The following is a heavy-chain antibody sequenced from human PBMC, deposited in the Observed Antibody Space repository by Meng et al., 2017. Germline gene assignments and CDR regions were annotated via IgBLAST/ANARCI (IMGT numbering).Heavy chain of an antibody. CDR3: ATRGNPYLNC. CDR2: INTYNGKT. J-gene: IGHJ4*02. Sequence: QGQLVQSGAKVKRPGASVKVSCDASAYTLSSDGFSWVRQAPGQGLEWLGWINTYNGKTDYAHKFQDRVTLTTDTFTNTAYMELRSLRSDDTAVYYCATRGNPYLNCWGQGTLVTVSS. CDR1: AYTLSSDG. V-gene: IGHV1-18*01.